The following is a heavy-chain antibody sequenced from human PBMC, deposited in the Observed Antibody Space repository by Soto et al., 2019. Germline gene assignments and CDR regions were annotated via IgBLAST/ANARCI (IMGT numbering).Heavy chain of an antibody. J-gene: IGHJ5*02. CDR2: IYYSGST. CDR3: ARGTEVWFDP. Sequence: QVQLQESGPGLVKPSETLSLTCTVSGGSISSYYWSWIRQPPGKGLEWIGYIYYSGSTNYNPSLKSRVNISVATSKNQFSLKLSSVTAADTAVYYCARGTEVWFDPWGQGTLVTVSS. CDR1: GGSISSYY. V-gene: IGHV4-59*01. D-gene: IGHD2-2*01.